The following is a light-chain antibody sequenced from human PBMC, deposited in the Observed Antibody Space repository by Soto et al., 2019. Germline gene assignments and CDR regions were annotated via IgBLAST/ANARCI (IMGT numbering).Light chain of an antibody. CDR2: GST. Sequence: QSVLTQPPSASGTPGQRVTISCSGSSSNIGSNTVNWYQQLPGTAPKLLIYGSTNRPSGVPDRFSGSKSGNTASLTISGLQADDEADYYCCSYEGSSTWVFGGGTKLTVL. CDR1: SSNIGSNT. J-gene: IGLJ3*02. V-gene: IGLV1-44*01. CDR3: CSYEGSSTWV.